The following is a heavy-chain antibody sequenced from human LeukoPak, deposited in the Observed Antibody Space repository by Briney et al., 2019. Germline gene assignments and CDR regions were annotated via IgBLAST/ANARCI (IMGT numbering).Heavy chain of an antibody. J-gene: IGHJ5*02. CDR3: ARATATGYDFWSGSNWFDP. V-gene: IGHV1-69*05. CDR2: IIPIFGTA. CDR1: GGTFSSYA. Sequence: ASVKVSCKASGGTFSSYAISWVRQAPGQGLEWMGGIIPIFGTANYAQKFQGRVTITTDESTSTAYMELSSLRSEDTAVYYCARATATGYDFWSGSNWFDPWGQGTLVTVSS. D-gene: IGHD3-3*01.